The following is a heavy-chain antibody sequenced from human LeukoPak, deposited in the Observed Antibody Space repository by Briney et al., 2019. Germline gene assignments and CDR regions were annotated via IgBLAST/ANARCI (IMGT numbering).Heavy chain of an antibody. CDR2: ISDNGGST. Sequence: GGSLRLSCAASGFTFSSYAMSWVRQGPGKGLEWVSTISDNGGSTYYADSVKGRFTISRDNSKNTLYLQMNSLRAEDTAVYYCAKPPPDSSSWLFDYWGQGALVTVSP. D-gene: IGHD6-13*01. V-gene: IGHV3-23*01. CDR1: GFTFSSYA. CDR3: AKPPPDSSSWLFDY. J-gene: IGHJ4*02.